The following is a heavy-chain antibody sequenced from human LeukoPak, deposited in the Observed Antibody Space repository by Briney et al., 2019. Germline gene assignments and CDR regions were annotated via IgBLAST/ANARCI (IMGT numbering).Heavy chain of an antibody. CDR1: GFTFSTFG. CDR2: ISYDGSNK. CDR3: AKDRGRKGLDY. Sequence: PGRSLRLSCAASGFTFSTFGMHWVRKAPGKGLEWVAVISYDGSNKYSADSVKGRFTISRDNSKNTLYLQMNSLRAEDTAVYYCAKDRGRKGLDYWGQGTLVTVSS. J-gene: IGHJ4*02. V-gene: IGHV3-30*18.